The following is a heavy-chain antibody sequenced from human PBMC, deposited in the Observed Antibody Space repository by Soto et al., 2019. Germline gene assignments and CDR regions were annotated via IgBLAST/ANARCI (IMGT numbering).Heavy chain of an antibody. CDR1: GYTFTSYD. D-gene: IGHD5-18*01. V-gene: IGHV1-8*01. CDR2: MNPNSGNT. Sequence: GASVKVSCKASGYTFTSYDINWVRQATGQGLEWMGWMNPNSGNTGYAQKFKGRVTMTRNTSISTAYMELSSLRSEDTAVYYCARVILDSYGEDWGQGTLVTVSS. CDR3: ARVILDSYGED. J-gene: IGHJ4*02.